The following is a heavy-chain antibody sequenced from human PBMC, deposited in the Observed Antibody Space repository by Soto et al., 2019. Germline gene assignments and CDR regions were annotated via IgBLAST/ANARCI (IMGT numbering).Heavy chain of an antibody. D-gene: IGHD3-3*01. CDR1: GYSISSGYY. CDR3: ARVGDFWSGYLLLAGY. CDR2: IYHSGST. J-gene: IGHJ4*02. V-gene: IGHV4-38-2*01. Sequence: SETLSLTCAVSGYSISSGYYWGWIRQPPGKGLEWIGSIYHSGSTYYNPSLKSRVTISVDTSKNQFSLKLSSVTAADTAVYYCARVGDFWSGYLLLAGYWGQGTLVTVSS.